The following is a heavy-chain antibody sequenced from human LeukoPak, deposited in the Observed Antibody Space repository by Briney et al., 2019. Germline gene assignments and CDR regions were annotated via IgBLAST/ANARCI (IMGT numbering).Heavy chain of an antibody. CDR3: ARESESRSSWYGIYYYYYMDV. Sequence: SETLSLTCTVSSGSISTSNYYWVWLRQPPGKALEWIGNIFYSRTTYSSPSLKSRVTISLDTYRNQFSLKRNSVTAADTAVYFCARESESRSSWYGIYYYYYMDVWGKGTTVTISS. CDR2: IFYSRTT. V-gene: IGHV4-39*07. J-gene: IGHJ6*03. D-gene: IGHD6-13*01. CDR1: SGSISTSNYY.